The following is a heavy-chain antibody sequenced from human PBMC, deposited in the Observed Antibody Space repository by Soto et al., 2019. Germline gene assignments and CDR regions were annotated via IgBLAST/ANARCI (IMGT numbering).Heavy chain of an antibody. D-gene: IGHD6-6*01. Sequence: SETLSLSCSIYSGSFSGYYWSWIRQPPGKGLEWIGEISQSGNTNYSPSLKSRVSISIDTSKKQFSLNLASVSAADTAVYYCARAPKVSGSSQTRPDFWGQGTLVTVSS. V-gene: IGHV4-34*01. CDR3: ARAPKVSGSSQTRPDF. CDR2: ISQSGNT. J-gene: IGHJ4*02. CDR1: SGSFSGYY.